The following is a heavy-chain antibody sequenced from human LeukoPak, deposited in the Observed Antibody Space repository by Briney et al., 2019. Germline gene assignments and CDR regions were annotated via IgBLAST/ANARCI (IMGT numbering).Heavy chain of an antibody. Sequence: TGGSLRLSCAASGFTFSSYGMHWVRQAPGKGLEWVAVISYDGSKKYYADSVKGRFTISRDNSKNTLYLQMNSLRAEDTAVYYCAKDRVWFGVYQGVFDYWGQGTLVTVSS. CDR3: AKDRVWFGVYQGVFDY. V-gene: IGHV3-30*18. J-gene: IGHJ4*02. D-gene: IGHD3-10*01. CDR2: ISYDGSKK. CDR1: GFTFSSYG.